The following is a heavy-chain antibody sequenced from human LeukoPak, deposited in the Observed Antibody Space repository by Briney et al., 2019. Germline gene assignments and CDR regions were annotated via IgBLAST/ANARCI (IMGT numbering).Heavy chain of an antibody. CDR3: ATYSSSNGREFQY. V-gene: IGHV3-7*01. D-gene: IGHD2-2*01. CDR1: GFTFINYW. J-gene: IGHJ1*01. CDR2: IQQHGSET. Sequence: PGGSLRLSCEGSGFTFINYWMSWVRQAPGEGREWVANIQQHGSETYYGHSVKGRFTISRDNAKNSLYLQMNSLRAEDTAVYYCATYSSSNGREFQYWGQGTLVTVSS.